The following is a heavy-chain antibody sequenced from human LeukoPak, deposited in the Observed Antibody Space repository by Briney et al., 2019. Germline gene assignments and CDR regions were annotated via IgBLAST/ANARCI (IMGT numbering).Heavy chain of an antibody. CDR2: ISAYNGNT. CDR3: ARGADRGLIAVAAAGYYYYYYMDV. D-gene: IGHD6-19*01. CDR1: GYTFTSYG. Sequence: GASVKVSCKASGYTFTSYGISWVRQAPGQGLEWMGWISAYNGNTNYAQKLQGRVTMTTDTSTSTAYMELRSLRSDDTAVYYCARGADRGLIAVAAAGYYYYYYMDVWGKGTTVTVSS. J-gene: IGHJ6*03. V-gene: IGHV1-18*01.